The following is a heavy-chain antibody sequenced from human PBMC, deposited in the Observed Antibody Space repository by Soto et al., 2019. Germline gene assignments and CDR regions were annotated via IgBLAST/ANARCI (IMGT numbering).Heavy chain of an antibody. J-gene: IGHJ4*02. V-gene: IGHV2-26*01. CDR1: GFSLSNARMG. D-gene: IGHD2-2*01. CDR3: ARMTRYCSSTSCYELLLHYFDY. Sequence: GSGPTLVNPTETLTLTCTVSGFSLSNARMGVSWIRQPPGKALEWLAHIFSNDEKSYSTSLKSRLTISKDTSKSQVVLTMTNMDPVDTATYYCARMTRYCSSTSCYELLLHYFDYWGQGTLVTVSS. CDR2: IFSNDEK.